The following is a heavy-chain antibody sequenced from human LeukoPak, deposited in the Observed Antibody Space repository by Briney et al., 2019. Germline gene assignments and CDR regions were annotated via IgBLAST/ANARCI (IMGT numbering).Heavy chain of an antibody. CDR1: GFTFSDYS. V-gene: IGHV3-21*01. D-gene: IGHD5-18*01. Sequence: GGSLRLSCAASGFTFSDYSMNWVRQAPGRVLEWVSSITSSSSYIYYADSVKGRFTISRDNAKNSLYLQMNSLRAEDTAVYYCARDYLRYSYGHFDYWGQGTLVTVSS. CDR3: ARDYLRYSYGHFDY. J-gene: IGHJ4*02. CDR2: ITSSSSYI.